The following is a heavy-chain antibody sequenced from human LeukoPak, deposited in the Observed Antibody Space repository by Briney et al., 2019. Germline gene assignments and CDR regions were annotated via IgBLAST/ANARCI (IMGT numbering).Heavy chain of an antibody. Sequence: ASVKVSCKASGYTFTDYYIHWVRQAPGQGLEWMGWINPKSGGTTYAQKFQGRVTVTTDTSISTAYMDLTGLKSDDTALYYCARGGGSSGYPDYWGQGTLVTVSS. D-gene: IGHD3-22*01. V-gene: IGHV1-2*02. CDR1: GYTFTDYY. J-gene: IGHJ4*02. CDR3: ARGGGSSGYPDY. CDR2: INPKSGGT.